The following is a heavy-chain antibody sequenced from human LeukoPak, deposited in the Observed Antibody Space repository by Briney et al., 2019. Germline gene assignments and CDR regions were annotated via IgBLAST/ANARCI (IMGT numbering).Heavy chain of an antibody. J-gene: IGHJ3*02. Sequence: GGSLRLSCAASGFTFSSYAMSWVRQAPGKGLEWVANIKQDGSEKYYVDSVKGRFTISRDNAKNSLYLQMNSLRAEDTAVYYCAKPSGFSPHDAFDIWGQGTMVTVSS. V-gene: IGHV3-7*03. D-gene: IGHD1-14*01. CDR2: IKQDGSEK. CDR3: AKPSGFSPHDAFDI. CDR1: GFTFSSYA.